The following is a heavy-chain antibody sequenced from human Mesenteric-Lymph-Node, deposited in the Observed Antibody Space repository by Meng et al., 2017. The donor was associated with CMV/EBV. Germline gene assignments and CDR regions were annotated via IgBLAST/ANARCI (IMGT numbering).Heavy chain of an antibody. J-gene: IGHJ4*02. CDR1: GFTVSSNF. Sequence: GESLKISCAASGFTVSSNFMSWVRQAPGKGLEWVSVIYSGGTTYYADSVKGRFTISRDISKSTLYLQMNSLRAEDSAVYYCARGSTGYSSSWYRYWGQGTLVTVSS. CDR2: IYSGGTT. CDR3: ARGSTGYSSSWYRY. D-gene: IGHD6-13*01. V-gene: IGHV3-53*01.